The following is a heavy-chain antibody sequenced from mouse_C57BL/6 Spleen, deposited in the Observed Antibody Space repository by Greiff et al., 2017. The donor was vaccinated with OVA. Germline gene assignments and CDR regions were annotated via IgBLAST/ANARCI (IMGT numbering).Heavy chain of an antibody. CDR1: GFTFSDYG. CDR3: ARGFYYGNAMDY. Sequence: DVKLVESGGGLVNPGGSLKLSCAASGFTFSDYGMHWVRQAPEKGLEWVAYISSGSSTIYYADTVKGRFTISRDNAKNTLFLQMTSLRSEDTAMYYCARGFYYGNAMDYWGQGTSVTVSS. D-gene: IGHD1-1*01. CDR2: ISSGSSTI. V-gene: IGHV5-17*01. J-gene: IGHJ4*01.